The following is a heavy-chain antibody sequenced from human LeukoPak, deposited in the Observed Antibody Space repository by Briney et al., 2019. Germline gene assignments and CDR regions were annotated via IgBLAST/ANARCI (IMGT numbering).Heavy chain of an antibody. V-gene: IGHV3-33*01. CDR2: IWYDGSNK. D-gene: IGHD5-18*01. J-gene: IGHJ4*02. CDR1: GFTFSSCG. CDR3: ARDKRGYSYGLFDY. Sequence: PGRSLRLSCAASGFTFSSCGMHWVRQAPGKGLEWVAVIWYDGSNKYYADSVKGRFTISRDNSKNTLYLQMNSLRAEDTAVYYCARDKRGYSYGLFDYWGQGTLVTVSS.